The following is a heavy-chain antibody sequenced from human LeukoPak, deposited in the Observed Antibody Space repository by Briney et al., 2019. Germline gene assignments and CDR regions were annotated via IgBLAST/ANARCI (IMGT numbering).Heavy chain of an antibody. CDR3: ARFIVVPAGVFVTGALDI. V-gene: IGHV4-59*01. Sequence: ASETLSLTCTVSGGSISNNYWSWIRQPPGKGLEWIGYIYDSGSTNYNPSLKSRVTMSVDTSKNQFSLKLSSVTAADTAVYYCARFIVVPAGVFVTGALDIWGQGTMVTVSS. CDR1: GGSISNNY. J-gene: IGHJ3*02. CDR2: IYDSGST. D-gene: IGHD2-2*01.